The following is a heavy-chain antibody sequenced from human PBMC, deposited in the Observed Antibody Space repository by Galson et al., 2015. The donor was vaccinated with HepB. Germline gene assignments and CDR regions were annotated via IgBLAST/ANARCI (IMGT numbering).Heavy chain of an antibody. J-gene: IGHJ3*02. CDR1: GGTFSSYA. D-gene: IGHD3-22*01. CDR2: IIPIFGTA. V-gene: IGHV1-69*13. Sequence: SVKVSCKASGGTFSSYAISWVRQAPGQGLEWMGGIIPIFGTANYAQKFQGRVTITADESTSTAYMELSSLRSEDTAVYYCARGYNPRDYYDSSGLPGTVAFDIWGQGTMVTVSS. CDR3: ARGYNPRDYYDSSGLPGTVAFDI.